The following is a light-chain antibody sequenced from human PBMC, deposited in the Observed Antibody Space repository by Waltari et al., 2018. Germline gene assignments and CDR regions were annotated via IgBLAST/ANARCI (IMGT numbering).Light chain of an antibody. Sequence: QSVLTQPPSASGTPGQRVTISCSGSSSNIGSNYVYWYQQLPGTAPKLLLYRNNQRPSGVPARVSGSKSGTSASLAISGLRSEDEADYYWAAWDDSLSGHVVFGGGTKLTVL. CDR3: AAWDDSLSGHVV. V-gene: IGLV1-47*01. CDR1: SSNIGSNY. CDR2: RNN. J-gene: IGLJ2*01.